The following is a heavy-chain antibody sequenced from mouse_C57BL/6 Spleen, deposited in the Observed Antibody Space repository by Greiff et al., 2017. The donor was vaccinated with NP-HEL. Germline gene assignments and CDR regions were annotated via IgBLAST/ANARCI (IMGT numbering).Heavy chain of an antibody. CDR1: GYSFTGYY. CDR3: ARGGNYEAMDY. D-gene: IGHD2-1*01. V-gene: IGHV1-42*01. J-gene: IGHJ4*01. CDR2: INPSTGGT. Sequence: VQLKQSGPELVKPGASVKISCKASGYSFTGYYMNWVKQSPEKSLEWIGEINPSTGGTTYNQKFKAKATLTVDKSSSTAYMQLKSLTSEDSAVYYCARGGNYEAMDYWGQGTSVTVSS.